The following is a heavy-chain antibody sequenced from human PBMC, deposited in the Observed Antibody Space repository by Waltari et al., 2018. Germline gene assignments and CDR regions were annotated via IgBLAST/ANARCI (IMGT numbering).Heavy chain of an antibody. CDR3: ARGYDFWSGYFNYFDH. V-gene: IGHV3-33*01. Sequence: QVQLVESGGGVVQPGKSLKLSCAASGFTFSSFGIHWVRQTPGNGLEWVALICYDGSKTFYSDSVKGRFTISRDNSQNTLYLQLNRLRDEDTGIYYCARGYDFWSGYFNYFDHWGPGTRVTVSS. CDR1: GFTFSSFG. J-gene: IGHJ4*02. CDR2: ICYDGSKT. D-gene: IGHD3-3*01.